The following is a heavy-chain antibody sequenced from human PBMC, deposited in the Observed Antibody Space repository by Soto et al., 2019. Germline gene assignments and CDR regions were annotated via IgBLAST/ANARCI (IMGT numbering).Heavy chain of an antibody. D-gene: IGHD6-19*01. CDR1: GDPISTYY. J-gene: IGHJ4*02. V-gene: IGHV4-59*01. CDR2: LYHSGSNI. CDR3: ARDRKPSEWLGLDY. Sequence: SETLSLTCTVSGDPISTYYWSWIRQPPGKGLEWIGYLYHSGSNINYNPSLRSRVTISADTSRNQFSLRLISVTAADTAIYYCARDRKPSEWLGLDYWSQGTLVTVSS.